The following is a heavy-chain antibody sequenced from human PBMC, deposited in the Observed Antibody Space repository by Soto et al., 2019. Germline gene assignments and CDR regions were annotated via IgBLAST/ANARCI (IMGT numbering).Heavy chain of an antibody. CDR2: IYHSGST. CDR3: AREGRGGLVRDILSNGED. J-gene: IGHJ1*01. V-gene: IGHV4-4*02. D-gene: IGHD3-9*01. Sequence: QVQLQESGPGLVKPSGTLSLTCAVSGGSISSSNWWSWVRQPPGKGLEWIGEIYHSGSTNYNPSLKSRVTIAVDKSKNQFSLKLSSVTAAVTAVYYCAREGRGGLVRDILSNGEDWGQGTLVTVSS. CDR1: GGSISSSNW.